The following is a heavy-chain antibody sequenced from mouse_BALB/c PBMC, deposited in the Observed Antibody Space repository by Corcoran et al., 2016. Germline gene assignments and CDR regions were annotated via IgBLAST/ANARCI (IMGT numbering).Heavy chain of an antibody. J-gene: IGHJ4*01. CDR1: GYSFTSYY. V-gene: IGHV1-66*01. CDR2: IFPGSGNT. D-gene: IGHD2-14*01. CDR3: ARSNYRYDGDAMDY. Sequence: QVQLQQSGPELVKPGASVKISCTASGYSFTSYYIHWVKQRPGQGLEWIGWIFPGSGNTKYNEKFKGKATLTADTSSSTAYMQLSSLTSEDSAVYFCARSNYRYDGDAMDYWGQGTSVTVSS.